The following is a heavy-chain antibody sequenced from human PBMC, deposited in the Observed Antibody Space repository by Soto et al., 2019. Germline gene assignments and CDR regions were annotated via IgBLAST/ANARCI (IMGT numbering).Heavy chain of an antibody. CDR2: INHSGST. V-gene: IGHV4-34*01. J-gene: IGHJ4*02. D-gene: IGHD2-8*02. Sequence: SETLSLTCAVYGGSFSGYYWNWIRQPPGKGLEWIGEINHSGSTNYNPSLKSRVTISVDTSKNQFSLKLSSVTAADTAVYYCARDKITGLFDYWGQGTLVTVSS. CDR1: GGSFSGYY. CDR3: ARDKITGLFDY.